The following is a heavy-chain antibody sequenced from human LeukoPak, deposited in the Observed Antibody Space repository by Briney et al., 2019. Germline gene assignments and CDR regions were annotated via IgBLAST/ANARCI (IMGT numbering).Heavy chain of an antibody. CDR2: INPSGGST. CDR3: ARAHYYYYMDV. J-gene: IGHJ6*03. CDR1: GYTFTSYY. V-gene: IGHV1-46*01. Sequence: ASVKVSCKASGYTFTSYYMHWVRQAPGQGLEWMGIINPSGGSTSYAQKFQGRVTMTRDMSTSTVYMELSSPRSEDTAVYYCARAHYYYYMDVWGKGTTVTVSS.